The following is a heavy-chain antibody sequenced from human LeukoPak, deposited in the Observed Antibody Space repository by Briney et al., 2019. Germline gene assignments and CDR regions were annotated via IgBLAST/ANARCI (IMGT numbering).Heavy chain of an antibody. CDR1: GGTFSSYA. CDR2: IIPIFGTA. V-gene: IGHV1-69*05. J-gene: IGHJ4*02. D-gene: IGHD2-2*01. CDR3: ARGGYCSSTSCPTDFDY. Sequence: GASVKVSCKASGGTFSSYAISWVRQAPGQGLEWMGGIIPIFGTANYAQKFQGRVTITTDESTSTAYMELSSLRSEDTAVYYCARGGYCSSTSCPTDFDYWGQGTLVTVSS.